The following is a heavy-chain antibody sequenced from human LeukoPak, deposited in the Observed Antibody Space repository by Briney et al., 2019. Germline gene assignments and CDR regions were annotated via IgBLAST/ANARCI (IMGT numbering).Heavy chain of an antibody. J-gene: IGHJ2*01. D-gene: IGHD4-17*01. Sequence: ETLSLTCAVYGGSFSGYYWSWVRQAPGKGLEWVSVIYSGGSTYYADSVKGRFTISRHNSKNTLYLQMNSLRAEDTAVYYCARGDYGDYWYFDLWGRGTLVTVSS. CDR1: GGSFSGYY. CDR2: IYSGGST. V-gene: IGHV3-53*04. CDR3: ARGDYGDYWYFDL.